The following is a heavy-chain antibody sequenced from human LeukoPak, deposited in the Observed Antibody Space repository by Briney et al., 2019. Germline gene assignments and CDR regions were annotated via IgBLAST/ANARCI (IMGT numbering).Heavy chain of an antibody. D-gene: IGHD1-26*01. Sequence: GGSLRLSCAASGFTFSSYAMSWVRQAPGKGREWVSAISGSGGSTYYADSVKGRFTISRDNSKNTLYLQMNSLRAEDTAVYYCAKDRGVIGAAPGDAFDIWGQGTMVTVSS. CDR1: GFTFSSYA. J-gene: IGHJ3*02. CDR2: ISGSGGST. V-gene: IGHV3-23*01. CDR3: AKDRGVIGAAPGDAFDI.